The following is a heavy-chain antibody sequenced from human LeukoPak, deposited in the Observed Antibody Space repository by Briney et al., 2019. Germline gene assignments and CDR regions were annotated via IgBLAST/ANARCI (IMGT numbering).Heavy chain of an antibody. CDR3: ARDPSAYSGTGFDY. D-gene: IGHD1-7*01. J-gene: IGHJ4*02. V-gene: IGHV3-74*01. CDR2: INSDGSST. CDR1: GLTFSSYW. Sequence: PGGSLRLSCAASGLTFSSYWMHWVRQAPGKGLVWVSRINSDGSSTSYADSVKGRFTISRDNAKNTLYLQMNSLRAEDTAVYYCARDPSAYSGTGFDYWGQGTLVTVSS.